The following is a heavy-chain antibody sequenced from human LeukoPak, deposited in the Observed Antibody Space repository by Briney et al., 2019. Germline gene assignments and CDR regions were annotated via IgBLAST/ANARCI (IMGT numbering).Heavy chain of an antibody. J-gene: IGHJ4*02. CDR1: GGSFSGYY. CDR2: INHSGST. D-gene: IGHD3-22*01. V-gene: IGHV4-34*01. CDR3: ARVWAYYDSSGYFRGRYYFDY. Sequence: SETLSLTCAVYGGSFSGYYWSWIRQPPGKGLEWIGEINHSGSTNYNPSLKSRVTISVDTSKNQFSLKLSSVTAADTAVYYCARVWAYYDSSGYFRGRYYFDYWGQGTLVTVSS.